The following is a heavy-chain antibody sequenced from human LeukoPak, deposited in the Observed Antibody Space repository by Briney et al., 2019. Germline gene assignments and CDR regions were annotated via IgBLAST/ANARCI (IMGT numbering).Heavy chain of an antibody. J-gene: IGHJ4*02. CDR2: ISSSSNYI. CDR3: AREFGMGVILD. CDR1: GFTFSSYA. D-gene: IGHD3-16*01. Sequence: PGGSLRLSCAASGFTFSSYAMAWVRQAPGKGLEWVSSISSSSNYIYYADSVKGRFTISRDNAKNSLYLQMNSLRAEDTALYYCAREFGMGVILDWGQGTLVTVSS. V-gene: IGHV3-21*01.